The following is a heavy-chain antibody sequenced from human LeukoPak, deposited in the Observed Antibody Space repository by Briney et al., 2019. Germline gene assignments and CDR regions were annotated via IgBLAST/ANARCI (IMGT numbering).Heavy chain of an antibody. CDR3: AKDLLGGDSGSYYEVGELGMDV. V-gene: IGHV3-30*18. Sequence: PGGSLRLSCAASGFPFSSYGMHWVRQAPGKGLEWVAVISYDGSNKYYAHSVKGRFTISRDKSKNTLYLQMNSLRAEDTAVYYCAKDLLGGDSGSYYEVGELGMDVWGQGTTVTVSS. CDR1: GFPFSSYG. D-gene: IGHD1-26*01. CDR2: ISYDGSNK. J-gene: IGHJ6*02.